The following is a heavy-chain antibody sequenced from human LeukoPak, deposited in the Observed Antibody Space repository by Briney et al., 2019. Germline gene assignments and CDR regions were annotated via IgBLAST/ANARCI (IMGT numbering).Heavy chain of an antibody. J-gene: IGHJ6*04. D-gene: IGHD3-10*02. Sequence: GGSLRLSCAASRFTFSSYSMNWVRQAPGKGLVWVSRINTDGGTTSYADSVKGRFTISRDNAKNTLYLQMNSLRAEDTAVYYCAELGITMIGGVWGKGTTVTISS. V-gene: IGHV3-74*01. CDR3: AELGITMIGGV. CDR2: INTDGGTT. CDR1: RFTFSSYS.